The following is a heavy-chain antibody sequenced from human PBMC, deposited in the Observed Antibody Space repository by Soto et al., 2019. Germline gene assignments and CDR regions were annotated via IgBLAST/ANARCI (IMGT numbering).Heavy chain of an antibody. Sequence: PXETLSLTCTVAGCSISSRSYYWGWIRQPPGKGLEWIGSIYYSGSTYYNPSLKSRVTISVDTSKNQFSLKLSSVTAADTAVYYCARHWGFGVFDHWGQGTLVTVSS. J-gene: IGHJ4*02. CDR2: IYYSGST. CDR3: ARHWGFGVFDH. V-gene: IGHV4-39*01. CDR1: GCSISSRSYY. D-gene: IGHD3-10*01.